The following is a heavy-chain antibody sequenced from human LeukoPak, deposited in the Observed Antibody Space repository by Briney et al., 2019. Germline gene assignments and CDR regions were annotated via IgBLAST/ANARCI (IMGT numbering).Heavy chain of an antibody. J-gene: IGHJ6*03. CDR3: VKDPSGSGSSDYMDV. Sequence: GGSLRLSCEASGVIFKDYAMNWVRQAPGKGLEWVSSISSYSGGIYYTNSVKGRFTISRDNSKNTVYLQMNSLRDDDTAVYFCVKDPSGSGSSDYMDVWGKGTTVTVSS. CDR2: ISSYSGGI. D-gene: IGHD3-10*01. CDR1: GVIFKDYA. V-gene: IGHV3-23*01.